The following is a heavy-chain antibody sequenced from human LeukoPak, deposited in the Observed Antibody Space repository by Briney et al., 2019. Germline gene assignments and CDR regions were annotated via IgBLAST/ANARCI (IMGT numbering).Heavy chain of an antibody. Sequence: EASVKVSCKACGYIFTSYGISWLRQAPGQGLEGMGWISTYNGNTNYAQKLQGRVTMTTDTSTSTAYMELRSLRSDDTAVYYCAREGQLEIPLFYWYFDLWGRGTLVTVSS. J-gene: IGHJ2*01. CDR3: AREGQLEIPLFYWYFDL. CDR2: ISTYNGNT. CDR1: GYIFTSYG. V-gene: IGHV1-18*01. D-gene: IGHD1-1*01.